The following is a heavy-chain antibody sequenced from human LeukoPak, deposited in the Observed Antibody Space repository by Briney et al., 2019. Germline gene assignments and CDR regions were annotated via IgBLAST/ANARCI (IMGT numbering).Heavy chain of an antibody. V-gene: IGHV1-18*01. CDR1: GYTFTSYG. CDR3: ARDPNPLITMIVVVTPWFDP. J-gene: IGHJ5*02. Sequence: ASVKVSCKASGYTFTSYGISWVRQAPGQGLEWMGWISAYNGNTNYAQKLQGRVTMTTDTSTSTAYMELRSLRSDDTAVYYCARDPNPLITMIVVVTPWFDPWGQGTLVTVSS. D-gene: IGHD3-22*01. CDR2: ISAYNGNT.